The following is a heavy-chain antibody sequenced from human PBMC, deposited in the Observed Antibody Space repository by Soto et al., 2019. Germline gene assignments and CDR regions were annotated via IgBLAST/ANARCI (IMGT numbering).Heavy chain of an antibody. CDR2: VNHSGST. V-gene: IGHV4-34*01. CDR1: GGSFSGYY. Sequence: SETLSLTCAVYGGSFSGYYWSWIRQPPGKGLEWIGEVNHSGSTNYNPSLKSRVTISVDTSKNQFSLKLSSVTAADTAVYYCARGLLFGELLYFFYGMDVWGQGTTVTVSS. D-gene: IGHD3-10*01. J-gene: IGHJ6*02. CDR3: ARGLLFGELLYFFYGMDV.